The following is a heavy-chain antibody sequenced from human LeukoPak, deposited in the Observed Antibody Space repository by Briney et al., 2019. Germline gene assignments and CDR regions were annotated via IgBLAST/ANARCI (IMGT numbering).Heavy chain of an antibody. CDR2: ISYDGSNK. CDR3: AKAYYGTYDY. D-gene: IGHD3-22*01. J-gene: IGHJ4*02. V-gene: IGHV3-30*18. Sequence: GGSLRLSCAASGLTFSSYGMHWVRQAPGKGLEWVAVISYDGSNKYYADSVKGRFTISRDNSKNTLYLQMNSLRAEDTAVYYCAKAYYGTYDYWGQGTLVTVSS. CDR1: GLTFSSYG.